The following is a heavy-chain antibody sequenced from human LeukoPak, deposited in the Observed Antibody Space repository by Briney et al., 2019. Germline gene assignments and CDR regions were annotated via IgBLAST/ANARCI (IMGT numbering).Heavy chain of an antibody. CDR3: ANTLHTYCDGDCLGY. CDR1: GFPLSRSA. D-gene: IGHD2-21*02. Sequence: GGSLRLSCAASGFPLSRSAMSWVRQAPGKGLVWVSRINSDGSSTSYADSVKGRFTISRDNARNTLYLQMNSLTAEDTAVYYCANTLHTYCDGDCLGYWGQGTLVTVSS. J-gene: IGHJ4*02. V-gene: IGHV3-74*01. CDR2: INSDGSST.